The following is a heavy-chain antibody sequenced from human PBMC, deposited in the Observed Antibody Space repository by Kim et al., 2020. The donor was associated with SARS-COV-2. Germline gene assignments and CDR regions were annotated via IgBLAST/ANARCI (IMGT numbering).Heavy chain of an antibody. J-gene: IGHJ6*02. CDR3: ARPIAAAGTYYYYGMDV. V-gene: IGHV3-20*03. Sequence: VKGRFTISRDNAKNSLYLQMNSLRAEDTALYYCARPIAAAGTYYYYGMDVWGQGTTVTVSS. D-gene: IGHD6-13*01.